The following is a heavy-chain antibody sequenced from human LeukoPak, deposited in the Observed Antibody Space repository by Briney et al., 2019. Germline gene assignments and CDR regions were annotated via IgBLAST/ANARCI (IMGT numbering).Heavy chain of an antibody. CDR2: MYPGDPDA. CDR1: GYRFSNYW. V-gene: IGHV5-51*01. J-gene: IGHJ4*02. Sequence: SGESLKISCKGSGYRFSNYWIGWVRQMPGRGLECMGIMYPGDPDARYSPSFQGQITMSADKSIDTAYLQWNSLKASDTAIYYCARGEITGTPVYYWGQGTVVTVSS. CDR3: ARGEITGTPVYY. D-gene: IGHD1-14*01.